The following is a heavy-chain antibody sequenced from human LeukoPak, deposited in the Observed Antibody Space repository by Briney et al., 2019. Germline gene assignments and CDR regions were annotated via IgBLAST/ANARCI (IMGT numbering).Heavy chain of an antibody. CDR1: GFTFSSYS. Sequence: PGGSLRLSCAASGFTFSSYSMNWVRRAPGKGLEWVSSISSSSSYIYYADSVKGRFTISRDNAKNSLYLQMNSLRAEDTAVYYCARERIAAANWFDPWGQGTLVTVSS. CDR2: ISSSSSYI. V-gene: IGHV3-21*01. J-gene: IGHJ5*02. CDR3: ARERIAAANWFDP. D-gene: IGHD6-13*01.